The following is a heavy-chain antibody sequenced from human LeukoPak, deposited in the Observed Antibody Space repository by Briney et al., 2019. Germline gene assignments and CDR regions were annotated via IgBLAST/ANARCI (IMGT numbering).Heavy chain of an antibody. CDR3: AREGGSSYGYAYH. J-gene: IGHJ5*02. CDR1: GYTFTSYY. D-gene: IGHD5-18*01. Sequence: ASVKVSCKAFGYTFTSYYMHWVRQAPGQGLEWMGWINPHSGDTNYAHKFQGRVTMTRGTSISIAYMELSSLKSDDTAVYYCAREGGSSYGYAYHWGQGTLVTVSS. V-gene: IGHV1-2*07. CDR2: INPHSGDT.